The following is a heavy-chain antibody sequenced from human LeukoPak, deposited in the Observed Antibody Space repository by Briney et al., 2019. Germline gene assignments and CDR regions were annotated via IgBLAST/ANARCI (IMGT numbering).Heavy chain of an antibody. CDR3: ARLSDSISCFGFDI. J-gene: IGHJ3*02. V-gene: IGHV3-7*01. CDR1: GFSFSSYW. D-gene: IGHD2-2*01. CDR2: IKQDESEK. Sequence: PGGSLRLSCEASGFSFSSYWKSWVRQAPGKGPEWVANIKQDESEKYYVDSVKGRFTISRDNAKKSLYLQMNSLRVEDTGVYYCARLSDSISCFGFDIWGQGTTVTVSS.